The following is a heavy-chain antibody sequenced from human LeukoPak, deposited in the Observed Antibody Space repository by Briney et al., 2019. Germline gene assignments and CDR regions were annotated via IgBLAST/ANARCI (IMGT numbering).Heavy chain of an antibody. CDR3: ARRSGIYSAFDI. CDR2: IYTSGST. V-gene: IGHV4-61*02. J-gene: IGHJ3*02. Sequence: SQTLSLTCTVSGDSISSDNYHWSWIWQPAGKGLEWIGRIYTSGSTNFNPSLKSRVTISVDTSKNQFSLKLSSVTAADTAVYYCARRSGIYSAFDIWGQGTMVTVSS. CDR1: GDSISSDNYH. D-gene: IGHD1-26*01.